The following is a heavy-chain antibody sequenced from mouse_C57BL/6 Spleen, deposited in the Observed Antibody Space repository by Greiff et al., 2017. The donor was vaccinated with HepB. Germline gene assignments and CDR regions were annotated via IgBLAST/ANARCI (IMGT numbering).Heavy chain of an antibody. CDR3: AREPLTGHWFAY. Sequence: VKVVESGAELVKPGASVKISCKASGYAFSSYWMNWVKQRPGKGLEWIGQIYPGDGDTNYNGKFKGKATLTADKSSSTAYMQLSSLTSEDSAVYFCAREPLTGHWFAYWGQGTLVTVSA. CDR2: IYPGDGDT. J-gene: IGHJ3*01. CDR1: GYAFSSYW. V-gene: IGHV1-80*01. D-gene: IGHD4-1*01.